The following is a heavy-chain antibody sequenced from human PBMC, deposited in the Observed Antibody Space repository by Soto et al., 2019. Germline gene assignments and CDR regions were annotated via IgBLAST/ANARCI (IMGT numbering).Heavy chain of an antibody. CDR3: ARDYPAAGLTSYMDV. J-gene: IGHJ6*03. D-gene: IGHD6-13*01. CDR1: GYTFTSYY. V-gene: IGHV1-46*03. CDR2: INPSGGST. Sequence: VASVKVSCKASGYTFTSYYMHWVRQAPGQGLEWMGIINPSGGSTSYAQKFQGRVTMTRDTSTSTVYMELSSLRSEDTAVYYCARDYPAAGLTSYMDVWGKGTTVTVSS.